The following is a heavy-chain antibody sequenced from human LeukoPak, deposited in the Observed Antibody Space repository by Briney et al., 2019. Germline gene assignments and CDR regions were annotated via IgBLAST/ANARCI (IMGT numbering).Heavy chain of an antibody. J-gene: IGHJ4*02. CDR1: GGSISSSSYY. CDR3: ARQYSRSVVAGSRPDL. Sequence: PSETLALTCSVSGGSISSSSYYWGWIRQSPGKGLEWIGSMYYRGTTYENSSLKSRLTLSLGTSNNQFSLKLTSVTAADTAVYYCARQYSRSVVAGSRPDLWGQGLLVTVSS. CDR2: MYYRGTT. D-gene: IGHD2-21*01. V-gene: IGHV4-39*01.